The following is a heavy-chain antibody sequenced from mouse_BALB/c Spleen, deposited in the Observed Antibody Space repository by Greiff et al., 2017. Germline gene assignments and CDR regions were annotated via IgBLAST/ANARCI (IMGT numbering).Heavy chain of an antibody. V-gene: IGHV1S137*01. D-gene: IGHD2-2*01. CDR3: ARFGYVQGFDY. CDR2: ISTHYGDA. J-gene: IGHJ2*01. CDR1: GYTFTDYA. Sequence: QVQLQQSGAELVRPGVSVKISCKGSGYTFTDYAMHWVKQSHAKSLEWIGVISTHYGDASYNQKFKGKATMTVDKSSSTAYMELARLTSEDSAIYYCARFGYVQGFDYWGQGTTLTVSS.